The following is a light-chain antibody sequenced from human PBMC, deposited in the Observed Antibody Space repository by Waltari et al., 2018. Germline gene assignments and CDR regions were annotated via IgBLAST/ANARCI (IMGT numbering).Light chain of an antibody. CDR2: DAS. Sequence: AIHLTQSPSSLPASVGDRITITCRASQGISSALAWYQQKPGESPKFLIYDASSLQSGVPSRFSGSASGTDFTLTISSLQPDDFATYYCQQYNSYFRTFGQGTKVEIK. CDR1: QGISSA. V-gene: IGKV1-13*02. J-gene: IGKJ1*01. CDR3: QQYNSYFRT.